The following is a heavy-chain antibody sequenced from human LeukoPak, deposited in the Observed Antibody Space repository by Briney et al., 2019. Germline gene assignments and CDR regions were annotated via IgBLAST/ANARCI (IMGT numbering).Heavy chain of an antibody. CDR1: GDPITTTTYY. CDR2: IYYSWST. D-gene: IGHD3-10*01. V-gene: IGHV4-39*01. J-gene: IGHJ6*02. CDR3: ARQFSYASGRGYMDV. Sequence: WETLSLTCSVSGDPITTTTYYWDWIRQPPGKGLEWIVLIYYSWSTCNNPSLKSRVTISVHTSKNQFSVKLSSVTATDTAVYHCARQFSYASGRGYMDVWGQGTTVTVSS.